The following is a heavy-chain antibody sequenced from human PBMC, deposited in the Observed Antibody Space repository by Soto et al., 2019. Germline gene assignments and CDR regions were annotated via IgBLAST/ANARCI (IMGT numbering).Heavy chain of an antibody. D-gene: IGHD6-19*01. J-gene: IGHJ4*02. CDR1: GYSFPSFW. V-gene: IGHV5-51*01. CDR2: IYPGDSET. Sequence: LKISCKVSGYSFPSFWIGWVRQMPGKGLEWLGSIYPGDSETRYSPSFQGEVTISADKSITTAYLHWSSLRASDTATYYCVKQHPLDSRAWHNWGQGTLVTVSS. CDR3: VKQHPLDSRAWHN.